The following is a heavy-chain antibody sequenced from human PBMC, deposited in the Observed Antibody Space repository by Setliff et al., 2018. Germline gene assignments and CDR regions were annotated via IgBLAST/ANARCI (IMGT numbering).Heavy chain of an antibody. Sequence: SVTVSCKASGGTFSSYGISWVRQAPGQGLEWMGGTIPVFGTTDYAQKFQGRVTIMTDESTSTAYMELSSLTSEDTAVYYCAREGVHTWSATDYHYYMDVWGRGTTVTVSS. V-gene: IGHV1-69*05. CDR1: GGTFSSYG. D-gene: IGHD2-21*01. CDR3: AREGVHTWSATDYHYYMDV. J-gene: IGHJ6*03. CDR2: TIPVFGTT.